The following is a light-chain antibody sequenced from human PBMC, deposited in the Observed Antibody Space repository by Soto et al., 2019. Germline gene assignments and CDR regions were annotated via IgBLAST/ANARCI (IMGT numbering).Light chain of an antibody. CDR1: QSISSW. CDR3: QQANSFPIT. V-gene: IGKV1-12*01. Sequence: DLPMTHSPSTLSASVRARVTITCWASQSISSWLAWYQQKPGKAPKLLIYAASTLQSGVPSRFSGSVSGTDFTLTISSLQPEDFATYYCQQANSFPITFGQGTRL. CDR2: AAS. J-gene: IGKJ5*01.